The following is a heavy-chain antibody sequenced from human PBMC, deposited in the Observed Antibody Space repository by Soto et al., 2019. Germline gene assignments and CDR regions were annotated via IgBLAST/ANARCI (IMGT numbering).Heavy chain of an antibody. Sequence: PSETLSLTCTVSGGSITRYYWSWIRQPPGKGLEWIGYMFYSGSTNYNPSLKSRVTISVDTSKNQFSLKLSSVTAADTAVYYCASIAATGTPAGGVDYWGQGTLVTVSS. CDR1: GGSITRYY. J-gene: IGHJ4*02. CDR3: ASIAATGTPAGGVDY. CDR2: MFYSGST. V-gene: IGHV4-59*03. D-gene: IGHD6-13*01.